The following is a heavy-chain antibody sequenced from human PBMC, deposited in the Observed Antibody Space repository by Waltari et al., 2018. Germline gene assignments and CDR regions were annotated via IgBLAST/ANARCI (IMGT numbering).Heavy chain of an antibody. Sequence: EVQLVESGGGLVQPGGSLRLSCGASGFTFSRYWMSWVRQTPGKGVGGVANINYDGSQKYFVDSVKGRFTISRDNAKNSVYLQMNSLRVEDTAVYYCAKSRGFEYWGQGTLITVSS. V-gene: IGHV3-7*01. J-gene: IGHJ4*02. CDR2: INYDGSQK. CDR1: GFTFSRYW. CDR3: AKSRGFEY. D-gene: IGHD2-2*01.